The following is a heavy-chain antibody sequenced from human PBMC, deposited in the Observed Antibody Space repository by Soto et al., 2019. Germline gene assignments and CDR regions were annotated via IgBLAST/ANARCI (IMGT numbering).Heavy chain of an antibody. V-gene: IGHV3-30-3*01. CDR2: ISYDGSNK. J-gene: IGHJ4*02. D-gene: IGHD3-22*01. CDR3: ARDLKEYYYDSSGFFDY. Sequence: GGSLRLSCAASGFTFSSYALHWVRRAPGKGLEWVAVISYDGSNKYYADSVKGRFTISRDNSKNTLYLQMNSLRAEDTAVYYCARDLKEYYYDSSGFFDYWGQGTLVTVSS. CDR1: GFTFSSYA.